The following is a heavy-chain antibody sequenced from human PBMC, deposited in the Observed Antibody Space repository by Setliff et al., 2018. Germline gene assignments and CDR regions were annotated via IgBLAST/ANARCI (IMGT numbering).Heavy chain of an antibody. CDR1: GYTFGAHY. Sequence: ASVKVSCKASGYTFGAHYIHWGRQAPGQGFEWMGWINPNSGDTNYAQKFQGRVTMTRDTSISTAYMELSRLRSDDTAVYYCARDQVGASDYWGQGTLVTVSS. D-gene: IGHD1-26*01. V-gene: IGHV1-2*02. CDR2: INPNSGDT. CDR3: ARDQVGASDY. J-gene: IGHJ4*02.